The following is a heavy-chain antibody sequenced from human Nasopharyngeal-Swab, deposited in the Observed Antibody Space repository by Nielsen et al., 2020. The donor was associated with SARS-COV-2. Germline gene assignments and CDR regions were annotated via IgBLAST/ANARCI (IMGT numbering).Heavy chain of an antibody. V-gene: IGHV4-34*01. D-gene: IGHD3-22*01. Sequence: SETLSLTCTVYGGSFSGYSWNWIRQPPGKGLEWIGEINDSGSTNYNPSLKSRVSISLDTSTNQFSLQLRSMTAADTAVYYCARGQSKITMIVVVSPFWQYYFDYWGQGALVTVSS. CDR1: GGSFSGYS. CDR3: ARGQSKITMIVVVSPFWQYYFDY. CDR2: INDSGST. J-gene: IGHJ4*02.